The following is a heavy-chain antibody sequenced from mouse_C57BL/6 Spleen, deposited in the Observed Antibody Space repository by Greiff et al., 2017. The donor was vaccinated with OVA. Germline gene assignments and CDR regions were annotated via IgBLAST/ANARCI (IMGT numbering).Heavy chain of an antibody. J-gene: IGHJ2*01. CDR3: ARFLITTEVFDY. D-gene: IGHD1-1*01. V-gene: IGHV1-19*01. CDR1: GYTFTDYY. CDR2: INPYNGGT. Sequence: EVKLEESGPVLVKPGASVKMSCKASGYTFTDYYMNWVKQSHGKSLEWIGVINPYNGGTSYNQKFKGKATLTVDKSSSTAYMELNSLTSEDSAVYYCARFLITTEVFDYWGQGTTLTVSS.